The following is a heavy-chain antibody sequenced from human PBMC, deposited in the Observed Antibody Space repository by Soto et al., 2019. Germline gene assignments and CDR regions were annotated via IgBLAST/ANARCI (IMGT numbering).Heavy chain of an antibody. D-gene: IGHD2-2*01. V-gene: IGHV4-31*03. CDR3: ARGRTSSPTPGDY. Sequence: QVQLQESGPGLVKPSQTLSLTCTVSGGSISSGGYYWSWIRQHPGKGLEWIGYIYYSGSTYYNPSLKRRVPXSXDXXKNQCSRKLSSVTAADTAVYYCARGRTSSPTPGDYWGQGTLVTVSS. J-gene: IGHJ4*02. CDR2: IYYSGST. CDR1: GGSISSGGYY.